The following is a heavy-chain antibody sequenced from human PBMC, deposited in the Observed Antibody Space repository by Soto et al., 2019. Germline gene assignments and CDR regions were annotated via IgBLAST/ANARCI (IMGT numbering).Heavy chain of an antibody. Sequence: SETLSLTCTVSGGSISSSPYFWGWIRQPPGRGLEWIGSIDYRGTTYYNASLKSRVTLSLDTSKNQFSLKVNSLTAADTAVYFCSRRAPEGFDPWGQGTLVTVSS. J-gene: IGHJ5*02. V-gene: IGHV4-39*01. CDR1: GGSISSSPYF. CDR2: IDYRGTT. CDR3: SRRAPEGFDP.